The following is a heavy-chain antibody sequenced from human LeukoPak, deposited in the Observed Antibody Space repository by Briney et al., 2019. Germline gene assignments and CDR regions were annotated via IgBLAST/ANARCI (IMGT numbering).Heavy chain of an antibody. Sequence: GESLKISCKGSGYIFSNYWIGWVRQMPGKGLECMGIIYPSDSDTRYSPSFQGQATISVDKSISTAYLQWSSLKASDTAMYFCARFAYGTDYFPGHYWGQGTLITVSS. CDR1: GYIFSNYW. V-gene: IGHV5-51*01. CDR2: IYPSDSDT. J-gene: IGHJ4*02. D-gene: IGHD3-9*01. CDR3: ARFAYGTDYFPGHY.